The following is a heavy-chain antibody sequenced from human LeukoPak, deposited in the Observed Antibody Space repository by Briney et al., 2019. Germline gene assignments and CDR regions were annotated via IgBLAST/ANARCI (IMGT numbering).Heavy chain of an antibody. CDR2: IYSGGST. Sequence: GGSLRLSCAASGFTFSSYSMNWVRQAPGKGLEWVSVIYSGGSTYYADSVKGRFTISRDNSKNTLYLQMNSLRAEDTAVYYCARGELPSSWGQGTLVTVSS. CDR3: ARGELPSS. D-gene: IGHD3-16*02. V-gene: IGHV3-53*01. CDR1: GFTFSSYS. J-gene: IGHJ5*02.